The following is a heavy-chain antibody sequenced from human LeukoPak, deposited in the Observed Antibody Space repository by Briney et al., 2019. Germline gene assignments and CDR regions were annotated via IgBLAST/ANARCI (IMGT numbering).Heavy chain of an antibody. CDR2: VSSGFHA. Sequence: GGSLRLSCTASGFTLGSHDMHWVRQIPGQGLEWVAAVSSGFHAFFADSVQGRFTVSREDARNSLYLQMDSLRAGDTAVYYCVREARGYHYTYFDYWGQGTLVTVSS. V-gene: IGHV3-13*01. D-gene: IGHD5-18*01. CDR3: VREARGYHYTYFDY. J-gene: IGHJ4*02. CDR1: GFTLGSHD.